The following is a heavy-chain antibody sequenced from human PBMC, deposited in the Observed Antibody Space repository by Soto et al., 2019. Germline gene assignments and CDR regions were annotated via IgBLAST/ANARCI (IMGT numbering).Heavy chain of an antibody. D-gene: IGHD3-22*01. J-gene: IGHJ6*02. CDR3: ARINGDSSGYYFNYYYGMDV. CDR1: GFTFSSYE. V-gene: IGHV3-48*03. CDR2: ISSSGSTI. Sequence: PGGSLRLSCAASGFTFSSYEMNWVRQAPGKGLEWVSYISSSGSTIYYADSVKGRFTISRDNAKNSLYLQMNSLGAEDTAVYYCARINGDSSGYYFNYYYGMDVWGQGTTVTVSS.